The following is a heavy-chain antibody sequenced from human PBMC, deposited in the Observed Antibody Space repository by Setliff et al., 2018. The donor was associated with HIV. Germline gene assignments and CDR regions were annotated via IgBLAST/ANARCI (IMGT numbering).Heavy chain of an antibody. CDR2: IWFDGSEK. V-gene: IGHV3-33*03. CDR1: GFNFARYN. J-gene: IGHJ5*02. Sequence: GGSLRLSCAASGFNFARYNIHWVRQAPGKGLEWVAAIWFDGSEKYNEDPVRGRFTTSRDNSKNTVYLQMNSLRVEDTAVYYCAKDKGSSGWSAWGKGTLVTVSS. CDR3: AKDKGSSGWSA. D-gene: IGHD6-19*01.